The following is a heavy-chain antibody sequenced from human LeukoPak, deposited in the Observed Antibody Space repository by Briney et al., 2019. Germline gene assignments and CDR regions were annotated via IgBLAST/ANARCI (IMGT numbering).Heavy chain of an antibody. CDR2: INSDGSST. J-gene: IGHJ6*02. CDR3: ARDHCSSTSCYGMDV. Sequence: GGSLRLSCVTSGFTFSNHAMHWVRQAPGKGLVWVSRINSDGSSTSYADSVKGRFTISRDNAKNTLYLQMNSLRAEDTAVYYCARDHCSSTSCYGMDVWGQGTTVTVSS. CDR1: GFTFSNHA. D-gene: IGHD2-2*01. V-gene: IGHV3-74*01.